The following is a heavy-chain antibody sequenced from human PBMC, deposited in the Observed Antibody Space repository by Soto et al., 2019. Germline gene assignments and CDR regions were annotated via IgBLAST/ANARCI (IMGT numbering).Heavy chain of an antibody. Sequence: PGGSLRLSCAASGFTFSSYSMNWVRQAPGKGLEWVSSISSSSTLIYYADSLKGRFTVSRDNAKNSLFLQVNSLRAEDTAVYYCARVYTYGYGFDSWGQGTLVTVSS. J-gene: IGHJ4*02. CDR1: GFTFSSYS. CDR3: ARVYTYGYGFDS. V-gene: IGHV3-21*01. D-gene: IGHD5-18*01. CDR2: ISSSSTLI.